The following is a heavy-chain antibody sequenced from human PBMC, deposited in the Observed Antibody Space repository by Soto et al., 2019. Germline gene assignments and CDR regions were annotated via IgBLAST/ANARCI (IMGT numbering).Heavy chain of an antibody. CDR1: GFTFSDYY. D-gene: IGHD2-15*01. CDR3: ARDKVVKDIVVEDYMDV. CDR2: ISSSGSTI. V-gene: IGHV3-11*01. Sequence: GGSLRLSCAASGFTFSDYYMSWIRQAPGKGLEWVSYISSSGSTIYYADSVKGRFTISRDNAKNSLYLQMNSLRAEDTAVYYCARDKVVKDIVVEDYMDVWGKGTTVTVSS. J-gene: IGHJ6*03.